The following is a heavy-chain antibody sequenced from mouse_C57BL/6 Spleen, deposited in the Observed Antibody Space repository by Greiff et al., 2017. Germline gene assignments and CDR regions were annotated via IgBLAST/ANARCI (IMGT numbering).Heavy chain of an antibody. V-gene: IGHV1-80*01. CDR2: IYPGDGDT. CDR1: GYAFSSYW. CDR3: ADSAGYGYYAMDY. Sequence: QVQLQQSGAELVKPGASVKISCKASGYAFSSYWMNWVKQRPGKGLEWIGQIYPGDGDTNYNGKFKGKATMTADKSSSTAYMQLSSLTSEDAAVYFCADSAGYGYYAMDYWGQGTSVTVAS. D-gene: IGHD3-2*02. J-gene: IGHJ4*01.